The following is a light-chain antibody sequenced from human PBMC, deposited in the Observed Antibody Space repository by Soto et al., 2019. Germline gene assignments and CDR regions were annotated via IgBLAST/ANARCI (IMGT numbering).Light chain of an antibody. CDR3: QQYDYSRT. J-gene: IGKJ1*01. V-gene: IGKV1-5*01. CDR1: QTIAAS. Sequence: DIQMTQSPSALSAPVGDTVTITCRASQTIAASLAWYQHKPGEAPKLLIYDVSSLESGVPSRFSGSGSGTEFSLTIRGLQPDDFATYYCQQYDYSRTFGQGTKVDIK. CDR2: DVS.